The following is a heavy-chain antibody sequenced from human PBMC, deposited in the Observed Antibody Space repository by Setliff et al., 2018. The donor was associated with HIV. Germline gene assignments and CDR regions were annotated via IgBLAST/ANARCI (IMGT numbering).Heavy chain of an antibody. D-gene: IGHD6-13*01. CDR2: VNAGNGDT. V-gene: IGHV1-3*01. J-gene: IGHJ4*02. Sequence: ASVKVSCKASGDTFTTYALHWVRQAPGQRLEGMGWVNAGNGDTKSSQKFQGRVTITRDTSASTAYMDLSSLRSEDTGVYYCAIGSSNWPHRPNNYYFYSWGQGTPVTVSS. CDR3: AIGSSNWPHRPNNYYFYS. CDR1: GDTFTTYA.